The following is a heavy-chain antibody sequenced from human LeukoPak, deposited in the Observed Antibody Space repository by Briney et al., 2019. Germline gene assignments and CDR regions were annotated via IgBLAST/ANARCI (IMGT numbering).Heavy chain of an antibody. D-gene: IGHD3-22*01. V-gene: IGHV4-61*02. CDR1: GGSISSSSYY. J-gene: IGHJ6*02. Sequence: SETLSLTCTVSGGSISSSSYYWGWIRQPAGKGLEWIGRIYTSGSTNYNPSLKSRVTMSVDTSKNQFSLKLSSVTAADTAVYYCARDPGRDYYDSSGYDYYYYGMDVWGQGTTVTVSS. CDR2: IYTSGST. CDR3: ARDPGRDYYDSSGYDYYYYGMDV.